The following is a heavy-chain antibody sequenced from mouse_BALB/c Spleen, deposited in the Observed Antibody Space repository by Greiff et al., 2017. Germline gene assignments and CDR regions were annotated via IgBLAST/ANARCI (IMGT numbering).Heavy chain of an antibody. CDR1: GYSFIGYF. V-gene: IGHV1-20*02. Sequence: VQLQQSGPELVKPGASVKISCKASGYSFIGYFMNWVMQSHGKSLEWIGRINPYNGDTFYNQKFKGKATLTVDKSSSTAHMELRSLASEDSAVYYCARERYYAMDYWGQGTSVTVSS. J-gene: IGHJ4*01. CDR3: ARERYYAMDY. CDR2: INPYNGDT.